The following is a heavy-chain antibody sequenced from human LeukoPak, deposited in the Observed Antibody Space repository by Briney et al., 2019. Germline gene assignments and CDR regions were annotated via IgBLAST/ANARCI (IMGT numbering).Heavy chain of an antibody. D-gene: IGHD3-3*01. CDR1: GFTSTVYY. J-gene: IGHJ2*01. CDR3: AKEGQGFWSGYYTYPWYFDL. CDR2: ISSSGSTI. Sequence: GGSLRLSCAASGFTSTVYYTSWIRQAPGRGREWVSYISSSGSTIYYADSVKGRFTIARDNSKNTLYLQMNSLRAEDTAVYYCAKEGQGFWSGYYTYPWYFDLWGRGTLVTVSS. V-gene: IGHV3-11*04.